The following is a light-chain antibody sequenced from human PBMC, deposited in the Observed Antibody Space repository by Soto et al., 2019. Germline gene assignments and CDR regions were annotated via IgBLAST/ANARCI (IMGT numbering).Light chain of an antibody. CDR3: QNFRSSEIS. J-gene: IGKJ4*01. V-gene: IGKV1-13*02. CDR2: DAS. CDR1: QGIGSA. Sequence: AIQLTQSPSSLSASVGDRVSITCRASQGIGSALAWYQLKPGAAPTLLIYDASTLESGVPSRFSGSRSGADFTLTISSLQPEDFATYYCQNFRSSEISFGGGTTVEIK.